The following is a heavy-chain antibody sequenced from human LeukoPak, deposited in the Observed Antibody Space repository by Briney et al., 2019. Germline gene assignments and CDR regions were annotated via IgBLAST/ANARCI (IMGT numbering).Heavy chain of an antibody. D-gene: IGHD1/OR15-1a*01. CDR2: INPNSGDT. CDR3: AGGEHCNDFFGS. Sequence: ASVKVSCKASGYTLTDYYIHWVRQAPGQGLEWMGWINPNSGDTTYSQKFQGRVTMTRDTSLSSAYMDLSRLNSDDTAVYFCAGGEHCNDFFGSWGQGTLVAVSS. CDR1: GYTLTDYY. V-gene: IGHV1-2*02. J-gene: IGHJ4*02.